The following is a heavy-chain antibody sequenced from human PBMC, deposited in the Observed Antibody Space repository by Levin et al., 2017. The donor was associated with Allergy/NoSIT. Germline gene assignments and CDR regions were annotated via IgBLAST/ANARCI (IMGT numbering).Heavy chain of an antibody. Sequence: PGGSLRLSCAASEFTFSSYAMSWVRQAPGKGLEWVSGISDSGGSTYYVDSVKGRFTISRDNSKNTLYLQMNSLRAEDTAVYYCAKHSGSNLYYGLDLWGQGTTVTVSS. CDR3: AKHSGSNLYYGLDL. CDR1: EFTFSSYA. CDR2: ISDSGGST. V-gene: IGHV3-23*01. J-gene: IGHJ6*02. D-gene: IGHD3-22*01.